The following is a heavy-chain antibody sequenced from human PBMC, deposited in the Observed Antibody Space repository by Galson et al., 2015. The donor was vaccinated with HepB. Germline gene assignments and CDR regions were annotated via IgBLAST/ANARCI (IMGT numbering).Heavy chain of an antibody. CDR3: AKSLGYCSSTSCYPLCCGGFDP. V-gene: IGHV3-30-3*02. D-gene: IGHD2-2*01. Sequence: SLRLSCAASGFTFSSYAMHWVRQAPGKGLEWVAVISYDGSNKYYADSVKGRFTISRDNSKNTLYLQMNSLRAEDTAVYYCAKSLGYCSSTSCYPLCCGGFDPWGQGTLVTVSS. J-gene: IGHJ5*02. CDR2: ISYDGSNK. CDR1: GFTFSSYA.